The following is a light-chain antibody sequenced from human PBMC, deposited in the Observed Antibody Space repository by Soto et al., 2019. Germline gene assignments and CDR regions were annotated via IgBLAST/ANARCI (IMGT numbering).Light chain of an antibody. J-gene: IGKJ1*01. CDR3: LQDYSSRT. V-gene: IGKV1-6*01. CDR2: GAS. Sequence: AIQMTQSPSSLSASVGDRVTITCRASQGIRNDLAWFQKKPGKAPKLLIFGASSLQSGVPSRFSGSGSGTDVTLTISSLQPEDFATYYCLQDYSSRTFGQGTKVDIK. CDR1: QGIRND.